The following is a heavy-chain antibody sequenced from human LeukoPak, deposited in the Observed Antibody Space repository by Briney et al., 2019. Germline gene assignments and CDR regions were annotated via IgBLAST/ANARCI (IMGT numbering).Heavy chain of an antibody. CDR1: GYTFTGYY. Sequence: ASVKVSCKASGYTFTGYYMHWVRQAPGQGLEWMGWINPNSGGTNYAQKFQGRVTMTRDTSISTAYMELSRLRSDDTAVYYCARSSPRITIFGVVTLFDYWVQGTPVTVSS. J-gene: IGHJ4*02. D-gene: IGHD3-3*01. CDR2: INPNSGGT. CDR3: ARSSPRITIFGVVTLFDY. V-gene: IGHV1-2*02.